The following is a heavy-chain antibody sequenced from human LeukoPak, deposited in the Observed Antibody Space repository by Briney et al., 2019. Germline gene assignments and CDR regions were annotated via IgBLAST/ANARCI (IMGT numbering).Heavy chain of an antibody. CDR2: INSDGSST. CDR3: ARGKVDTAMAIDY. D-gene: IGHD5-18*01. J-gene: IGHJ4*02. V-gene: IGHV3-74*01. CDR1: GFTFSSYW. Sequence: RGSLRISCAASGFTFSSYWMHWVRQAPGKGLVWVSRINSDGSSTSYADSVKGRFTISRDNAKNTLYLQMNSLRAEDTAVYYCARGKVDTAMAIDYWGQGTLVTVSS.